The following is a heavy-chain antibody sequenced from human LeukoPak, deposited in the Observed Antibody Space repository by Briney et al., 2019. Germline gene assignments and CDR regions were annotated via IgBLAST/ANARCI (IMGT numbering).Heavy chain of an antibody. V-gene: IGHV3-53*01. CDR2: IFSGNST. D-gene: IGHD3-16*01. CDR3: AREGAGGFDI. Sequence: GGSLRLSCAASGVTVRSNYMNWVGQASGKGLEWVALIFSGNSTYYADSVKGRFTISRDNSKNTLFLQMNSLRVEDTAVYYWAREGAGGFDIWGQGTMVTVSS. CDR1: GVTVRSNY. J-gene: IGHJ3*02.